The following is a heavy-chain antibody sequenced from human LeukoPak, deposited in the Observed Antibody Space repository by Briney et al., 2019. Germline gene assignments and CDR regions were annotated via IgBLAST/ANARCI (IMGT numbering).Heavy chain of an antibody. J-gene: IGHJ4*02. CDR2: ISNDGSNK. CDR1: GFTFRSYG. CDR3: VKDRTGTYTLDY. D-gene: IGHD3-10*01. Sequence: GGSLRLSCAASGFTFRSYGMHWVRQAPGKGLEWVAVISNDGSNKYYADSVEGRFTISRDNSKNTLNLQMNSLRAEDTAVYYCVKDRTGTYTLDYWGQGTLVTVSS. V-gene: IGHV3-30*18.